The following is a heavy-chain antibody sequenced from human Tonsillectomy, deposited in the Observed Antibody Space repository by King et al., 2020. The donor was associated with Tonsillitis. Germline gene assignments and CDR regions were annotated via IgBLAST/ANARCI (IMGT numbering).Heavy chain of an antibody. D-gene: IGHD3-3*02. CDR2: IYPGDSES. CDR3: ARGISIGGVIRYGMDV. J-gene: IGHJ6*02. CDR1: GYSFTNYW. Sequence: AQLVQSGAEVTKPGESLRISCKGSGYSFTNYWIGWVRQMPGKGLEWMGIIYPGDSESRYSPSFQGQVTISADKSISTAYLQWSRLKASDTAIYYCARGISIGGVIRYGMDVWGQGTTVTVSS. V-gene: IGHV5-51*01.